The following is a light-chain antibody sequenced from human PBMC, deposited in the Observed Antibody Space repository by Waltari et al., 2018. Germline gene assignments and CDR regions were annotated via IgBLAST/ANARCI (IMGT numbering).Light chain of an antibody. J-gene: IGLJ3*02. CDR2: GQN. CDR3: SCRENTGFHWV. CDR1: SLKSYY. Sequence: SSELTQDPAVSVALGQTVRITCPGDSLKSYYANWNQQKPGQAPILLVFGQNNRPSGIPDRFSGSTSGDTASLTITGARAEDDADYYCSCRENTGFHWVFGGGTKLTVL. V-gene: IGLV3-19*01.